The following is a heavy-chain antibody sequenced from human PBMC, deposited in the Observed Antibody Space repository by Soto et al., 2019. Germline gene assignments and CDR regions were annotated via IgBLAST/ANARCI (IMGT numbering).Heavy chain of an antibody. D-gene: IGHD1-26*01. CDR2: HYSGGST. CDR1: GFSVSSNY. J-gene: IGHJ5*02. Sequence: GGSLRLSCAISGFSVSSNYLSWVRQAPGKGLEWVSVHYSGGSTYYADSVQGRFTISRDKSNNTLYLQMRRVRAEDSAVYFCARHRHPRGTVGATSPLDPWGQGTQVTVSS. CDR3: ARHRHPRGTVGATSPLDP. V-gene: IGHV3-53*01.